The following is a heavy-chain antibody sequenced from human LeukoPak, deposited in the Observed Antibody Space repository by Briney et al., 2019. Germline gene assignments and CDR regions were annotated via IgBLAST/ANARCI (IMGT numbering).Heavy chain of an antibody. Sequence: SETLSLTCTVSGGSISSYYWSWIRQPPGKGLEWIGYIYYSGSTNYNPSLKSRVTISVDTSKNQFSLKLSSVTAADTAVYYCARMRGIAVAGLGYWGQGTLVTVSS. V-gene: IGHV4-59*01. J-gene: IGHJ4*02. CDR3: ARMRGIAVAGLGY. D-gene: IGHD6-19*01. CDR1: GGSISSYY. CDR2: IYYSGST.